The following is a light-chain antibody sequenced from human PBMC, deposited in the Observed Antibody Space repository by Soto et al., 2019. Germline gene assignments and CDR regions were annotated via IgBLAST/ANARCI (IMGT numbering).Light chain of an antibody. CDR3: QQRTNWPLT. J-gene: IGKJ4*01. CDR2: DAS. Sequence: EVVLTQSPVTLSLSPGERATLSCRASQSVTTFLAWYQQKPDQAPRLLIYDASKRATGIPARFSGSGSGTDFTLTISSLEPEDFAVYYCQQRTNWPLTFGGGTKVEIK. V-gene: IGKV3-11*01. CDR1: QSVTTF.